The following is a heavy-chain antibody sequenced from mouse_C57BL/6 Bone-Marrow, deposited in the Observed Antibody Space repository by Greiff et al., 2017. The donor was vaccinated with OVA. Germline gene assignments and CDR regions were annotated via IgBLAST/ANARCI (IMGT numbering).Heavy chain of an antibody. J-gene: IGHJ1*03. Sequence: EVHLVESGGDLVKPGGSLKLSCAASGFTFSSYGMSWVRQTPDKRLEWVATISSGGSYTYYPASVKGRFTISRDNAKKTLYLQMGSLKSEDTAMYYCARQRRWYFDVWGTGTTVTVSS. CDR2: ISSGGSYT. CDR1: GFTFSSYG. CDR3: ARQRRWYFDV. D-gene: IGHD2-12*01. V-gene: IGHV5-6*01.